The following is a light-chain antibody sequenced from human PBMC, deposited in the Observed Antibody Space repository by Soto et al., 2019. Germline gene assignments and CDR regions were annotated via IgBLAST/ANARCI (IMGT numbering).Light chain of an antibody. CDR1: QSVTSN. Sequence: EIVMTQSLATLSVSPGERATLSCRASQSVTSNLAWYQQKPGQAPRLLMYGVSTRATGIPARFGGSGSATEFTLTISSLQSEDFAVYYCQQYSQWPLTFGGGTKVAIK. CDR2: GVS. V-gene: IGKV3-15*01. J-gene: IGKJ4*01. CDR3: QQYSQWPLT.